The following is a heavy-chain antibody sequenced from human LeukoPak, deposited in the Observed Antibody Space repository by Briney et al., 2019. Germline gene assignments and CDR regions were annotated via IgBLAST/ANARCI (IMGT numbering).Heavy chain of an antibody. CDR2: IYSGGTT. V-gene: IGHV3-66*01. D-gene: IGHD4-17*01. CDR3: ASKLTTGY. J-gene: IGHJ4*02. CDR1: GLTVSSNY. Sequence: GGSLRLSCVVSGLTVSSNYMSWVRQAPGKGLEWVSVIYSGGTTNYADTVKGRFLIYRDNSKNTLYLQMNSLRAEDTAVYYCASKLTTGYWGQGTLVTVSS.